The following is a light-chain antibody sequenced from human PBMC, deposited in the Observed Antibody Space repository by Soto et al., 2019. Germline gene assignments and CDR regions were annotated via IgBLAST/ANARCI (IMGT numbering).Light chain of an antibody. Sequence: IQLPPSTHFLSASVGYRVPITCRASQGTSSYLAWFQQKPGRAPKLLIYGASTLQSGVPARFSGSGSGTDFTLTISNLQPEDFATYYCQQLNAYPLTSGQGALLEVK. J-gene: IGKJ5*01. V-gene: IGKV1-9*01. CDR1: QGTSSY. CDR2: GAS. CDR3: QQLNAYPLT.